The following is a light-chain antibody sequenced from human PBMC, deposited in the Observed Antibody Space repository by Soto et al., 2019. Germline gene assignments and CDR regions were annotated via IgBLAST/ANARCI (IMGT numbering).Light chain of an antibody. CDR3: QQYGSSALYT. CDR1: QSVSSSY. J-gene: IGKJ2*01. Sequence: EIVLTQSPGTLSLSPGERATLSCRASQSVSSSYLAWYQQKPGQAPRLLIYGASGRATGIPDRVSGSGSGTDFTLTISRLEPEDFAVYYCQQYGSSALYTFGQGTKLEIK. CDR2: GAS. V-gene: IGKV3-20*01.